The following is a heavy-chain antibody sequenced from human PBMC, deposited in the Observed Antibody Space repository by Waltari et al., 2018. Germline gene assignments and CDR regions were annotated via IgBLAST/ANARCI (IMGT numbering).Heavy chain of an antibody. CDR3: AKAGGIAAAEFQFDF. D-gene: IGHD6-13*01. CDR2: ISGPSLTT. Sequence: EVQLLESGGGLVQPGGSLRLSCAASGFTFISYAMTWVRQAPGKGLDGVSRISGPSLTTFYADSVKGRFSVSRDNSKNTLYLQINGLRADDTAVYYCAKAGGIAAAEFQFDFWGRGTLVTVSS. CDR1: GFTFISYA. J-gene: IGHJ4*02. V-gene: IGHV3-23*01.